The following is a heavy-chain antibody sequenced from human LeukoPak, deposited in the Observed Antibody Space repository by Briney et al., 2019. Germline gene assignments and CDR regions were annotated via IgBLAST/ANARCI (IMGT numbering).Heavy chain of an antibody. V-gene: IGHV3-30*04. CDR3: ARGGYSSSWYRRPYFDY. CDR2: ISYDGSNK. J-gene: IGHJ4*02. CDR1: GFTFSRYA. D-gene: IGHD6-13*01. Sequence: GGSLRLSCAASGFTFSRYAMHWVRQAPGKGLEWVAVISYDGSNKYYADSVKGRFTISRDNSKNTLYLQMNSLSAEETAVYYCARGGYSSSWYRRPYFDYWGQGTLVTVSS.